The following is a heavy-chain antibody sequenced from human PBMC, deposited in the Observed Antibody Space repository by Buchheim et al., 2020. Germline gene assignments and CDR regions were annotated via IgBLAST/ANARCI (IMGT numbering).Heavy chain of an antibody. D-gene: IGHD6-19*01. V-gene: IGHV4-59*01. J-gene: IGHJ6*02. Sequence: QVQLQESGPGLVKPSETLSLTCTVSGGSISSYYWSWIRQPPGKGLEWIGYIYYSGSTNYNPSLKSRVTISVDTSTNQFSLKLSSVTAADTAVYYCARDRGVAGRRDYYYYYGMDVWGQGTT. CDR2: IYYSGST. CDR1: GGSISSYY. CDR3: ARDRGVAGRRDYYYYYGMDV.